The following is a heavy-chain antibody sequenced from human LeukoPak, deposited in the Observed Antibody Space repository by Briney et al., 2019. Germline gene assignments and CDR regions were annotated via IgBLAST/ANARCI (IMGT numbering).Heavy chain of an antibody. CDR2: IYSGGST. V-gene: IGHV3-66*01. Sequence: GGSLRLSCAASGFTVSSNYMSWVRQAPGKGLEWVSVIYSGGSTYYADSVKGRFTISRDNSKNTLYLQMNSLRAEDTAVYYCARDQYYDSSGYSFGDYWGQGTLATVSS. J-gene: IGHJ4*02. CDR1: GFTVSSNY. CDR3: ARDQYYDSSGYSFGDY. D-gene: IGHD3-22*01.